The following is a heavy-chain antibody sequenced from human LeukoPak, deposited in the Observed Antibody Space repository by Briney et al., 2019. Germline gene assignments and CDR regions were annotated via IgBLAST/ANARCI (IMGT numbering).Heavy chain of an antibody. V-gene: IGHV1-2*02. Sequence: ASVKVSCKASGYTFTGYYMHWVRQAPGQGLEWMGWINPNSGDTNYAQKLQGRVTMTTDTSTSTAYMELRSLRSDDTAVYYCARGASGSYYWGQGTLVTVSS. CDR3: ARGASGSYY. CDR2: INPNSGDT. D-gene: IGHD1-26*01. CDR1: GYTFTGYY. J-gene: IGHJ4*02.